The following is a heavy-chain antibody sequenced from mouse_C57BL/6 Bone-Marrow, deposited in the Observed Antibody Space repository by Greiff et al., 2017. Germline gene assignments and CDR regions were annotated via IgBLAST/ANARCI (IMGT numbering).Heavy chain of an antibody. CDR2: IYPGSGNT. CDR3: ARGSNYEGYYFDC. D-gene: IGHD2-5*01. CDR1: GYTFTDYY. J-gene: IGHJ2*01. V-gene: IGHV1-76*01. Sequence: QVQLQQSGAELVRPGASVKLSCKASGYTFTDYYINWVKQRPGQGLEWIARIYPGSGNTYYNEKFKGKATLTAEKSSSTASMQLSSLTSEDSAVYFGARGSNYEGYYFDCWGQGTTL.